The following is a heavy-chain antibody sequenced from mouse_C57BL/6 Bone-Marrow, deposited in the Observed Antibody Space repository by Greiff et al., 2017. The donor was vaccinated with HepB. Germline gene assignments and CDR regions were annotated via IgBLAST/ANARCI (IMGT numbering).Heavy chain of an antibody. D-gene: IGHD1-1*01. CDR3: ARYYYGSSYFDY. Sequence: EVQLVESGGGLVQPGGSLSLSCAASGFTFTDYYMSWVRQPPGKALEWLGFIRNKANGYTTEYSASVKGRFTTSRDNSQSILYLQMNALRAEDSATYYCARYYYGSSYFDYWGQGTTLTVSS. CDR2: IRNKANGYTT. CDR1: GFTFTDYY. V-gene: IGHV7-3*01. J-gene: IGHJ2*01.